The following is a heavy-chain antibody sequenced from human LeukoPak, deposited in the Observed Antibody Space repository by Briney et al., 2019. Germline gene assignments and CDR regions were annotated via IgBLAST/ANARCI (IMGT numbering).Heavy chain of an antibody. CDR3: ARDRRAGKLFDC. Sequence: GGSLRLSCAASGFTFSSYWMHWVRQAPGKGLVWVSRINSDGSSTYYADSVKGRFTISRDNSKNTLYLQMNSLRAEDTAVYYCARDRRAGKLFDCWGQGTLVTVSS. D-gene: IGHD3-10*01. CDR1: GFTFSSYW. J-gene: IGHJ4*02. CDR2: INSDGSST. V-gene: IGHV3-74*01.